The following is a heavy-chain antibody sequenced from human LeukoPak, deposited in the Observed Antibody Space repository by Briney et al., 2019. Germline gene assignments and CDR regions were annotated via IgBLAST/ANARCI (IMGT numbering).Heavy chain of an antibody. CDR3: ARSYSRVGFDY. Sequence: GGSLRLSCAASGFSFSSYVMNWVRQAPGKGLEWVSTISTSGGSTYYADSVKGRFTISRDNAKNSLFLQMNSLRAEDTAVYYCARSYSRVGFDYWGQGTLVTVSS. CDR1: GFSFSSYV. CDR2: ISTSGGST. V-gene: IGHV3-23*01. D-gene: IGHD6-13*01. J-gene: IGHJ4*02.